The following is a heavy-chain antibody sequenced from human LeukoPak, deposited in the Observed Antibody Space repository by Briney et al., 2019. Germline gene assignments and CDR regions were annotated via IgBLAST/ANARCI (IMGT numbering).Heavy chain of an antibody. CDR3: ARSSMVIDAFDI. Sequence: SETLSLTCTVSGASISSSGYYWGWIRQPPGKGLEWIGYIYYSGSTNYNPSLKSRVTISVDTSKNQFSLKLSSVTAADTAVYYSARSSMVIDAFDIWGQGTMVTVSS. J-gene: IGHJ3*02. CDR2: IYYSGST. V-gene: IGHV4-61*05. CDR1: GASISSSGYY. D-gene: IGHD5-18*01.